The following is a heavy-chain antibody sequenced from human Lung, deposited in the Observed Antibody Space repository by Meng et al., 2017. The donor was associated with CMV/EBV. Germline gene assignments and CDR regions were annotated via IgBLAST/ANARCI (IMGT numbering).Heavy chain of an antibody. D-gene: IGHD1-26*01. J-gene: IGHJ4*02. CDR2: NSSGGSST. CDR3: AKGRAVGATTPFDY. Sequence: GGSXRLXCAASGFTFSDYPMSWVRHAPGKGLELVSSNSSGGSSTYYTDPVKGRFTISRDNSKTTGHLQMNSLRVEDTAVYYCAKGRAVGATTPFDYWGQGTLVTVSS. V-gene: IGHV3-23*01. CDR1: GFTFSDYP.